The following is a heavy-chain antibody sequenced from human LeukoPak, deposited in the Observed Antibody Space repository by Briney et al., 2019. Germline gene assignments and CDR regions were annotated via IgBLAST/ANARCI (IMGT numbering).Heavy chain of an antibody. CDR3: ARCYSWLGIAKD. CDR1: GGSLHYVYLE. V-gene: IGHV4-30-4*01. D-gene: IGHD2-2*03. CDR2: MYYSGST. Sequence: SQTLATPQTGFGGSLHYVYLEWSSIRQPPGKGLEWIGYMYYSGSTYYNPSLKSRVTISVDTSQNQFSLKPNSVTAADTAVDYCARCYSWLGIAKDWGQGTLVTVSS. J-gene: IGHJ4*02.